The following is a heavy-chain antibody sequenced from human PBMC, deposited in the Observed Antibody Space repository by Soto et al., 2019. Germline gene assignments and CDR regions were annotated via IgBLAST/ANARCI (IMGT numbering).Heavy chain of an antibody. Sequence: PSETLSLTCAVSGGSISSGGYSWSWIRQPAGGGLEWIGDIHRSGSTYYNPSLKSRVTMSVDRSKHQFSLNLSSVTAADTAVYYCARVAGSGLYDEWGQGTLVTVSS. CDR1: GGSISSGGYS. V-gene: IGHV4-30-2*01. D-gene: IGHD6-19*01. CDR3: ARVAGSGLYDE. CDR2: IHRSGST. J-gene: IGHJ4*02.